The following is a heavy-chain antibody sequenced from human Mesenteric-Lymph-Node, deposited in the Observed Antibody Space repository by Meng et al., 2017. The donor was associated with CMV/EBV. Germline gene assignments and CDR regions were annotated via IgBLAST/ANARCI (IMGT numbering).Heavy chain of an antibody. CDR1: GFSLSTSGVG. CDR3: ALRRGGYFFDY. CDR2: IYWDDDR. D-gene: IGHD3-16*01. V-gene: IGHV2-5*02. J-gene: IGHJ4*02. Sequence: CTFSGFSLSTSGVGVGWIRQPPGKALEWLALIYWDDDRRYSPSLKRRLTITKDASKNQVVLTMTDMDPVDTATFFCALRRGGYFFDYWGQGTLVSLL.